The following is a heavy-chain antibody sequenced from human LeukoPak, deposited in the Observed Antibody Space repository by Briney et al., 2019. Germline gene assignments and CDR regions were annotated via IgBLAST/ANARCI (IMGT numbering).Heavy chain of an antibody. CDR2: INPNSGGT. Sequence: ASVKVSCKASGYTFTGYYMHWARQAPGQGLEWMGWINPNSGGTNYAQKFQGRVTMTRATSISTAYMELSRLRSDDTTVYYCARDRGIAVAGTIVWYYYYGMDVWGQGTTVTVSS. J-gene: IGHJ6*02. CDR1: GYTFTGYY. CDR3: ARDRGIAVAGTIVWYYYYGMDV. D-gene: IGHD6-19*01. V-gene: IGHV1-2*02.